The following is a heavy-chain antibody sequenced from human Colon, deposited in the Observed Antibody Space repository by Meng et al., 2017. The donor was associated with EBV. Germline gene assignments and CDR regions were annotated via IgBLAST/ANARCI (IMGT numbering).Heavy chain of an antibody. Sequence: QWQLKEACPGLVKPYHPLSLTSAVSGGSISSGGYYWSWIRQPPGKGLEWIGYIYYSGSTYYIPSLKIRVTISVDTAKNQFSLKLSSVTAADTAVYYCARSAMISAWFDPWGQGTLVTVSS. CDR2: IYYSGST. CDR3: ARSAMISAWFDP. CDR1: GGSISSGGYY. J-gene: IGHJ5*02. D-gene: IGHD3-22*01. V-gene: IGHV4-30-4*01.